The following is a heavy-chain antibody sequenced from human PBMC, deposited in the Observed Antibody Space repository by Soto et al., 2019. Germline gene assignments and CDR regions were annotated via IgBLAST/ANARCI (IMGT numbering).Heavy chain of an antibody. J-gene: IGHJ4*02. Sequence: QVQLVQSGAEVKKPGASVKVSCKASGYTVTSYGISCVRQAPGQGLEWMGWISAYNGNTNYSQKLQGKVTMTTATSTSTAYMELRSLRSDDTAVYYCERDLAAGNCDYWGQGTLVTVSS. CDR1: GYTVTSYG. D-gene: IGHD6-13*01. CDR3: ERDLAAGNCDY. CDR2: ISAYNGNT. V-gene: IGHV1-18*01.